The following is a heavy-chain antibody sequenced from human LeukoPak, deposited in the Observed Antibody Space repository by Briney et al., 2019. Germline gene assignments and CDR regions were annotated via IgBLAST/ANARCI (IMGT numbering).Heavy chain of an antibody. CDR3: ARSPTGVFARWGWAY. Sequence: GESLKISCKGSGYSFTSYWIGWVRQMPGKGLEWMGIIYPGDSDTRYSPSFQGQVTISADKSISTAYLQWSSLKASDTAMYYCARSPTGVFARWGWAYWGQGTLVTVSS. J-gene: IGHJ4*02. D-gene: IGHD3-16*01. CDR1: GYSFTSYW. V-gene: IGHV5-51*01. CDR2: IYPGDSDT.